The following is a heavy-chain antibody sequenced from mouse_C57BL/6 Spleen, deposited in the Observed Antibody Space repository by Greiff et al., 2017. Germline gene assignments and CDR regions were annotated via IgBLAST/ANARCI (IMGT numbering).Heavy chain of an antibody. V-gene: IGHV5-17*01. J-gene: IGHJ2*01. CDR1: GFTFSDYG. D-gene: IGHD2-3*01. Sequence: EVHLVESGGGLVKPGGSLKLSCAASGFTFSDYGMHWVRQAPEKGLEWVAYISSGSSTIYYADTVKGRFTISRDNSKNTLFLQMTSLRSEDTAMYYCARDDGYYWNYWGQGTTLTVSS. CDR2: ISSGSSTI. CDR3: ARDDGYYWNY.